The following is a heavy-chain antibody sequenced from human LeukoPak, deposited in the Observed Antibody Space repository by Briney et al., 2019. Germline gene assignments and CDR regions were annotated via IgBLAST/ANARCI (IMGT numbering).Heavy chain of an antibody. CDR1: GFTVSSNY. J-gene: IGHJ5*02. Sequence: GGSLRLSCAASGFTVSSNYMSWVRQAPGKGLEWVSVIYSGGSTYYADSVKGRFTISRDNSKNTLYLQMNSLRGEETAVYYCARDSRQWLVPGKWFDPWGQGTLVTVSS. CDR2: IYSGGST. CDR3: ARDSRQWLVPGKWFDP. D-gene: IGHD6-19*01. V-gene: IGHV3-66*01.